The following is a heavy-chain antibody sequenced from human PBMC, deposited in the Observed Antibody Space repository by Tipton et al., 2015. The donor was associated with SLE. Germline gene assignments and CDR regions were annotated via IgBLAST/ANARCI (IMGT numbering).Heavy chain of an antibody. D-gene: IGHD1-26*01. CDR1: GASISGYF. J-gene: IGHJ6*03. V-gene: IGHV4-59*01. CDR2: IHDTGSS. CDR3: ARGGLGVSYYYYMDV. Sequence: TLSLTCIVSGASISGYFWSWIRQPPGKGLEWIGYIHDTGSSNYNPSLQSRVSGSIDTSKNQLSLKLTSVTAADTAVYYCARGGLGVSYYYYMDVWGKGTTVTVSS.